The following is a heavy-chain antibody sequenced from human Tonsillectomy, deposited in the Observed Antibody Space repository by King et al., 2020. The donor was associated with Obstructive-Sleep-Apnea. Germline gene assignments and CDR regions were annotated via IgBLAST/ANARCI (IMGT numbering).Heavy chain of an antibody. Sequence: VQLVESGAEVKKPGASVKVSCLASGYTFIDYYIHWVRQAPGQGLEWMGWINPKSGDTNFARKFQGWVTLTRDTSISTAYMELSSLKYDATAFYYCARDRSSYYDSSGYYRDSFDFWGQGTMVAVSS. V-gene: IGHV1-2*04. CDR1: GYTFIDYY. CDR2: INPKSGDT. J-gene: IGHJ3*01. CDR3: ARDRSSYYDSSGYYRDSFDF. D-gene: IGHD3-22*01.